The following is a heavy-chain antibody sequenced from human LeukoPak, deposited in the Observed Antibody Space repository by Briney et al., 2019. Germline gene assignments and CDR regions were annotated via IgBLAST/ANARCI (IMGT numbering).Heavy chain of an antibody. D-gene: IGHD3-16*02. J-gene: IGHJ4*02. CDR3: ARAIAGDYNDY. Sequence: GASVKVSCKASGYTFSNYGISWVRQAPGQGLEWMGWISAYNGNTNYAQKLQGRVTMTTDTSTSTAYMELSSLRSDDTAVYYCARAIAGDYNDYWGQGTLVTVSS. CDR1: GYTFSNYG. CDR2: ISAYNGNT. V-gene: IGHV1-18*01.